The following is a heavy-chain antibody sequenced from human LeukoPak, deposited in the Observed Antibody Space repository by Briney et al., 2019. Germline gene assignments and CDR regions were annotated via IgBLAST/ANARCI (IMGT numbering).Heavy chain of an antibody. J-gene: IGHJ4*02. Sequence: GGSLRLSCAASGFTFSSYGMHWVRQAPGKGLEWVAFIRNDGSNKYYADSVKGRFTISRDNSKNTLYLQMNSLRAEGTAVYYCARPPHSGSSIFDYWGQGTLVTVSS. V-gene: IGHV3-30*02. D-gene: IGHD1-26*01. CDR1: GFTFSSYG. CDR3: ARPPHSGSSIFDY. CDR2: IRNDGSNK.